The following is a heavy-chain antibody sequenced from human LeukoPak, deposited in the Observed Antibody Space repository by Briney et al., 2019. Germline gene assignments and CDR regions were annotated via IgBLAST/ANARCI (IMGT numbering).Heavy chain of an antibody. J-gene: IGHJ3*02. V-gene: IGHV4-4*07. CDR2: IYTSGST. Sequence: SETLSLTCTVPGGSISSYYWSWIRQPAGKGLEWIGRIYTSGSTNYNPSLKSRVTMSVDTSKNQFSLKLSSVTAADTAVYYCASGWIQYAFDIWGQGTMVTVSS. D-gene: IGHD5-18*01. CDR1: GGSISSYY. CDR3: ASGWIQYAFDI.